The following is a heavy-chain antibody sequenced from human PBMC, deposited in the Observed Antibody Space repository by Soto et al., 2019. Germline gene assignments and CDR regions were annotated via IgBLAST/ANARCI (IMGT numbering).Heavy chain of an antibody. J-gene: IGHJ6*02. V-gene: IGHV3-7*03. CDR3: ARGRPYQYYYGTDV. CDR1: GFTFSSYW. Sequence: PGGSLRLSCAASGFTFSSYWMNWVRQAPGKGLEWVANIKQDGSEKYYVDSVKGRFTISRDNAKNSLYLQMNSLRADDTAVYYCARGRPYQYYYGTDVWGQGTTVTVSS. D-gene: IGHD2-2*01. CDR2: IKQDGSEK.